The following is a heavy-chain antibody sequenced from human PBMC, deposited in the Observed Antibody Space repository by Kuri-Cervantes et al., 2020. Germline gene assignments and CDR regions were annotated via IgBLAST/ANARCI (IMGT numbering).Heavy chain of an antibody. J-gene: IGHJ6*03. D-gene: IGHD6-6*01. Sequence: ASVKVSCKASGYTFTNYGIGWVRQAPGQGLEWMGRISAYNGNRNYAQKIQGRVTMTIDTSTSTAYMELRSLRSDDTAVYYCASVGSSSSPPYYYYYMDVWGKGTTVTVSS. CDR3: ASVGSSSSPPYYYYYMDV. CDR1: GYTFTNYG. CDR2: ISAYNGNR. V-gene: IGHV1-18*01.